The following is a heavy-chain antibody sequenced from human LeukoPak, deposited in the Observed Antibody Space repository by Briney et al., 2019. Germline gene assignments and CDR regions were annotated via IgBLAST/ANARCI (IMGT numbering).Heavy chain of an antibody. D-gene: IGHD2-8*01. CDR2: IQNDGSNE. Sequence: PGGSLRLSCAASGFTFRSYGMHWVRQAPGKGLEWVAYIQNDGSNEQYADSVKGRFSISRDSSKNILYLQMNSLRAEDTAVYYCAKDRCSNGIGCYYYYMDVWGKGTTVIISS. V-gene: IGHV3-30*02. J-gene: IGHJ6*03. CDR3: AKDRCSNGIGCYYYYMDV. CDR1: GFTFRSYG.